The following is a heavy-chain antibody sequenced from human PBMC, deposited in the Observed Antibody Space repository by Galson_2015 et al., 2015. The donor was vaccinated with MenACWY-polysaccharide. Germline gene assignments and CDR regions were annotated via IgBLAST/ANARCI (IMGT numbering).Heavy chain of an antibody. CDR1: GFTFSSYR. CDR2: ISSSSSTI. Sequence: SLRLSCAASGFTFSSYRMNWVRQAPGKGLEWVSYISSSSSTIYYADSVKGRFTISRDNAKNSLFLQMNSLRAEDTAVYYCARLHCISSSCYPTDYSYYGMDVWGQGTPVTVSS. J-gene: IGHJ6*02. V-gene: IGHV3-48*01. D-gene: IGHD2-2*01. CDR3: ARLHCISSSCYPTDYSYYGMDV.